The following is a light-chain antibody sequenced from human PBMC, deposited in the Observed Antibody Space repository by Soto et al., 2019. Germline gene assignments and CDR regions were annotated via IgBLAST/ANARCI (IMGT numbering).Light chain of an antibody. CDR1: QSVTSN. J-gene: IGKJ4*01. V-gene: IGKV3-15*01. CDR2: GAS. CDR3: QQYNNWLRAT. Sequence: EIVMTQSPATLSVSPGERATLSCRASQSVTSNLAWNQQKPGQAPRLLIYGASSRATGIPARFSGSGSGTEFTLTISSLQSEDFAVYYCQQYNNWLRATFGGGTKVEIK.